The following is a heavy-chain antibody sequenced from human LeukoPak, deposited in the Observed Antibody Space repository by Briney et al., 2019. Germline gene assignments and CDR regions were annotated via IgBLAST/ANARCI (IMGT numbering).Heavy chain of an antibody. J-gene: IGHJ4*02. D-gene: IGHD3-10*01. CDR2: IYYSGST. V-gene: IGHV4-31*03. Sequence: SETLSLTCTVSGGSISSGGYYWGWIRQHPGKGLEWIGYIYYSGSTYYNPSLKSRVTISVDTSKNQFSLKLSSVTAADTAVYYCARTDGFGEPVDYWGQGTLVTVSS. CDR3: ARTDGFGEPVDY. CDR1: GGSISSGGYY.